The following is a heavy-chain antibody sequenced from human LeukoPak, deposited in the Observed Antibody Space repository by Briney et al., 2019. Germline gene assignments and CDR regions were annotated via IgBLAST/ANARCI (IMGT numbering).Heavy chain of an antibody. D-gene: IGHD1-1*01. Sequence: PSETLSLTCTVSGGSISSYYWGWIRQPPGKGLEWIGSIYYSGSTYYNPSLKSRVTISVDTSKNQFSLKLSSVTAADTAIYYCATGTGHYYYYYYMDVWGKGTTVTVSS. CDR2: IYYSGST. CDR3: ATGTGHYYYYYYMDV. J-gene: IGHJ6*03. CDR1: GGSISSYY. V-gene: IGHV4-39*01.